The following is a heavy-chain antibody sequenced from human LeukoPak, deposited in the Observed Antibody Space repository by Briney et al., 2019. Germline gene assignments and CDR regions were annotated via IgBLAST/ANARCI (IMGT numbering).Heavy chain of an antibody. V-gene: IGHV4-4*07. D-gene: IGHD4-23*01. CDR2: IYTSGST. CDR3: ARLHGGKGQYYFDF. J-gene: IGHJ4*02. CDR1: GGSISSYY. Sequence: PSETLSLTCTVSGGSISSYYWSWIRQPAGKGLEWIGRIYTSGSTNYNPSLKSRVTMSVDTSQNQFSLNLSSVAAADTAVYYCARLHGGKGQYYFDFWGQGTLVTVSS.